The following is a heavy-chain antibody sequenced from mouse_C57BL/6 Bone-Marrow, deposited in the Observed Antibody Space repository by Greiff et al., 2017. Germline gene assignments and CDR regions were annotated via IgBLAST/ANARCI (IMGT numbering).Heavy chain of an antibody. V-gene: IGHV1-36*01. CDR3: ARSGYDGYLWFAY. CDR2: VYPYNGGT. CDR1: GFTFTDYY. J-gene: IGHJ3*01. Sequence: VHVKQSGPVLVKPGPSVKISCKASGFTFTDYYMHWVKQSHGKSLEWIGLVYPYNGGTSYNQKFKGKATLTVDTSSSTAYMELNSLTSEDSAVYYCARSGYDGYLWFAYWGQGTLVTVSA. D-gene: IGHD2-3*01.